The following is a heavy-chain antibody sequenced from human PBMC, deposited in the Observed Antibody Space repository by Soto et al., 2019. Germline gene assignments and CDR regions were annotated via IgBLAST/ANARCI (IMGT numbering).Heavy chain of an antibody. D-gene: IGHD3-10*01. Sequence: QVQLQESGPGLVKPSQTLSLICTVSGGSISSGGYYWSWIRQLPGKGLEWVGYIYYSGSTYYHPSLKSRVTISVDTSKNQFSLKLSAVTAADTAVYYCARGPYGSPDYWGQGTLVTVSS. CDR2: IYYSGST. CDR1: GGSISSGGYY. CDR3: ARGPYGSPDY. V-gene: IGHV4-31*03. J-gene: IGHJ4*02.